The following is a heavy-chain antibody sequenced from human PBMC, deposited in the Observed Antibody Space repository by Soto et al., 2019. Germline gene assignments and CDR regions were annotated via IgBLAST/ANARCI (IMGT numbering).Heavy chain of an antibody. CDR2: IYYSGST. Sequence: SETLSLTCTVSGGSIISYYWSWIRQPPGKGLEWIGYIYYSGSTNYNPSLKSRVTISVDTSKNQFSLKLSSVTAADTAVYYCARAQRIVVVPAAIAGWFDPWGQGTLVTVSS. J-gene: IGHJ5*02. V-gene: IGHV4-59*01. CDR3: ARAQRIVVVPAAIAGWFDP. D-gene: IGHD2-2*01. CDR1: GGSIISYY.